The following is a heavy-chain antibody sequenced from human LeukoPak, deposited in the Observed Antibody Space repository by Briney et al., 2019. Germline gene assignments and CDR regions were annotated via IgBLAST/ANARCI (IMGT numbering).Heavy chain of an antibody. CDR3: AVDDYGDYRGFDY. J-gene: IGHJ4*02. CDR1: GFMFSSYW. CDR2: IKQDGSEK. D-gene: IGHD4-17*01. V-gene: IGHV3-7*01. Sequence: GGSLRLSCAASGFMFSSYWMTWVRQAPGKGLECVANIKQDGSEKYYVDSVRGRFTISRDNAKNSLYLQMNSLRAEDTAVYYCAVDDYGDYRGFDYWGQGTLVTVSS.